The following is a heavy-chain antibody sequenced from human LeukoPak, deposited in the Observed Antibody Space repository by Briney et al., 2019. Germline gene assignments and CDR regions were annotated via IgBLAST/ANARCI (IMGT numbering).Heavy chain of an antibody. D-gene: IGHD2-2*01. CDR3: ARNLPAADY. V-gene: IGHV3-48*04. J-gene: IGHJ4*02. CDR1: GSTFSSHT. CDR2: IRSTSSVI. Sequence: PGGSLRLSCAASGSTFSSHTMNWVRQAPGKGLEWVSYIRSTSSVIYYADSVKGRFTISRDNAKNSLYLQMNSLRAEDTAVYYCARNLPAADYWGQGTLVTVSS.